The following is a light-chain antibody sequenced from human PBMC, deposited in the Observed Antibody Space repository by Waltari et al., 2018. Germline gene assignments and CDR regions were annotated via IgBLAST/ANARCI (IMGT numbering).Light chain of an antibody. Sequence: EIVMTQSPATLSMSPGERVIFSCRASQSVSNNLAWFQQKPGQAPRRLIYDASTRATGVPVRFSGSGSGTEFTLTISSLQSEDFAVYYCQQYSEWPRTFGQGTKVEI. CDR1: QSVSNN. CDR2: DAS. V-gene: IGKV3-15*01. CDR3: QQYSEWPRT. J-gene: IGKJ1*01.